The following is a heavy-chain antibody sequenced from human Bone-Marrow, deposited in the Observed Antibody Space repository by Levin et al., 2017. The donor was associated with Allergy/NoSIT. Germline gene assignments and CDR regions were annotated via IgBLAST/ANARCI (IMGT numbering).Heavy chain of an antibody. Sequence: GESLKISCAASGFTFSTYAMSWVRQAPGKGLEWVSDISGSGGAKYYADSVKGQFNISRDNSKNTLYLQMKSLRVEDTAVYYCAKDRPELEVRSDYFDYWGQGALVTVSS. CDR2: ISGSGGAK. D-gene: IGHD1-1*01. CDR3: AKDRPELEVRSDYFDY. CDR1: GFTFSTYA. J-gene: IGHJ4*02. V-gene: IGHV3-23*01.